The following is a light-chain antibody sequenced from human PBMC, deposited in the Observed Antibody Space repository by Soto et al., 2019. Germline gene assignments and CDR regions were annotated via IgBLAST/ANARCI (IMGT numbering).Light chain of an antibody. CDR1: QSVSSSY. CDR3: QQYGSSPPIT. J-gene: IGKJ5*01. Sequence: EIVLTQSPSTLSLSPGETDTPYCRGSQSVSSSYVAWYQQKPGQAPRLLIYGASSRATGIPDRFSGSGSGTDFTLTISRLEPEDFAVYYCQQYGSSPPITLGQGTRLEI. CDR2: GAS. V-gene: IGKV3-20*01.